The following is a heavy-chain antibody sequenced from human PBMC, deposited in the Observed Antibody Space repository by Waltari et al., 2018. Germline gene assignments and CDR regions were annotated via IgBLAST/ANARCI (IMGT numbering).Heavy chain of an antibody. V-gene: IGHV3-23*01. CDR2: ISGSGGST. D-gene: IGHD5-12*01. CDR3: AKGYSGYDRGLDWFDP. J-gene: IGHJ5*02. Sequence: EVQLLESGGGLVQPGGSLILSCAASGFTFSSYAINWVRQAPGKGLEWVSAISGSGGSTYYADYVKGRFTSSRENDKNTRYLQMNSLRAEDTGVYYCAKGYSGYDRGLDWFDPWGQGTLVTVSS. CDR1: GFTFSSYA.